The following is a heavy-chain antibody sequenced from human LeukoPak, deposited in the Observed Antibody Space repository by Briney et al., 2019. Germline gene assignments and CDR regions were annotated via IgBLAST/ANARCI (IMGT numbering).Heavy chain of an antibody. J-gene: IGHJ5*02. CDR3: ARIESGSSWYNWFDP. D-gene: IGHD6-13*01. Sequence: SVKVSCKASGGTFSSYAISWVRQAPGQGLEWMGRIIPIFGIANYAQKFQARVTITADKSTSTAYMELSSLRSEDTAVYYCARIESGSSWYNWFDPWGQGTLVTVSS. V-gene: IGHV1-69*04. CDR2: IIPIFGIA. CDR1: GGTFSSYA.